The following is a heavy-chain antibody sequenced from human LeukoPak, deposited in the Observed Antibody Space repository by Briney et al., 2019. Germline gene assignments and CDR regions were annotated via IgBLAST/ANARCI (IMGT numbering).Heavy chain of an antibody. CDR1: GFTFSSYA. J-gene: IGHJ4*02. V-gene: IGHV3-30*04. CDR3: ARANRYSGSYGFDY. D-gene: IGHD1-26*01. CDR2: ISYDGSSK. Sequence: GGSLRLSCAASGFTFSSYAMHWVRQAPGKGLEWVAVISYDGSSKYYADSVKGRFTISRDNSKNTLYLQMNSLRAEDTAVYYRARANRYSGSYGFDYWGQGTLVTVSS.